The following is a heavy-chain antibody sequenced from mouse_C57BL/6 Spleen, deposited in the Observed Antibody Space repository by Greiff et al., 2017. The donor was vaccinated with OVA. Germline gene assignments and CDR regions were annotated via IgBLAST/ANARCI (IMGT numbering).Heavy chain of an antibody. Sequence: QVQLQQPGAELVRPGTSVKLSCKASGYTFTSYWMHWVKQRPGQGLEWIGVIDPSDSYTNYNQQFKGKATLTVDTSSSTAYMQLSSLTSQDSAVYYCARVGWVTGSYYFDYCGQGTTLTVSS. V-gene: IGHV1-59*01. CDR3: ARVGWVTGSYYFDY. CDR2: IDPSDSYT. CDR1: GYTFTSYW. D-gene: IGHD4-1*01. J-gene: IGHJ2*01.